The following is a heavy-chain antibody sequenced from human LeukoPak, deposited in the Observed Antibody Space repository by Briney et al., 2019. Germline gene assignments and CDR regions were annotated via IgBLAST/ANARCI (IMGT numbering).Heavy chain of an antibody. J-gene: IGHJ3*02. CDR3: ATFGATGTTQIDAFDI. CDR2: VDPEDGET. CDR1: GGTFSSYA. D-gene: IGHD1-7*01. Sequence: ASVKVSCKASGGTFSSYAISWVRQAPGQGLEWMGLVDPEDGETIYAEKFQGRVTITADTSTDTAYMELSSLRSEDTAVYYCATFGATGTTQIDAFDIWGQGTMVTVSS. V-gene: IGHV1-69-2*01.